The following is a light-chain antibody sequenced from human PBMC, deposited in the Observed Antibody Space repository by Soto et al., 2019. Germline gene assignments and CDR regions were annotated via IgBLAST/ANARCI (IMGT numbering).Light chain of an antibody. CDR3: SSSTSRSTYV. Sequence: QSVLTQPASVSGAPGQAITISCTGTSSDVGGYNYVSWYQQYPGKAPKLMIYDVSNRPSGVSNRFSGSKSGNTASLTISGLQAEDEADYYCSSSTSRSTYVFGSGTKVTVL. CDR2: DVS. CDR1: SSDVGGYNY. J-gene: IGLJ1*01. V-gene: IGLV2-14*03.